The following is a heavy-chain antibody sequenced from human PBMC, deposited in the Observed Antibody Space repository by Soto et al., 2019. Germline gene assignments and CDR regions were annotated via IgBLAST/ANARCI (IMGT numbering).Heavy chain of an antibody. J-gene: IGHJ6*02. CDR3: ARVAAFWSNYVYYYSGMDV. CDR1: GGSTSSYS. V-gene: IGHV4-59*01. D-gene: IGHD3-16*01. CDR2: VDKSGAT. Sequence: QVQLRESGPGVVKSSETLSLNCSISGGSTSSYSWAWVRQSPGRGLEWIGDVDKSGATRYSPSLKRRATISADTSKTQITLKLTSVNAADTAVYYCARVAAFWSNYVYYYSGMDVWGQGTTVVVSS.